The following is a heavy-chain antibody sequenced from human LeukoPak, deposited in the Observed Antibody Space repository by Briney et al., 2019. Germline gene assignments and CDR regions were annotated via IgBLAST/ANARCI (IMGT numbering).Heavy chain of an antibody. CDR2: ISSSSSYI. J-gene: IGHJ4*02. V-gene: IGHV3-21*01. Sequence: GGSRRLSCAASGFTFSSYSMNWVRQAPGKGLEWVSSISSSSSYIYYADSVKGRFTISRDNAKNSLFLQMNSLRDEDTAVYYCARIYYGSGTPPHWGQGTLVTVS. CDR3: ARIYYGSGTPPH. D-gene: IGHD3-10*01. CDR1: GFTFSSYS.